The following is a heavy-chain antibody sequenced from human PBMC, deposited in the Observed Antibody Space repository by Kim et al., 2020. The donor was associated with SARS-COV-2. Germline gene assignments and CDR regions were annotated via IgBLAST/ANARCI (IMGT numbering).Heavy chain of an antibody. V-gene: IGHV1-18*01. CDR1: GYTFTSYT. CDR2: ISAYNGNT. D-gene: IGHD2-21*02. J-gene: IGHJ4*02. Sequence: ASVKVSCKASGYTFTSYTITWVRQAPGQGLEWMGWISAYNGNTNYAPKLQGRVTMTTDTSTSTAYMDLRSLRSDDTAVYYCARDGLADCGGDCYSTDYWGQGTLVTVSS. CDR3: ARDGLADCGGDCYSTDY.